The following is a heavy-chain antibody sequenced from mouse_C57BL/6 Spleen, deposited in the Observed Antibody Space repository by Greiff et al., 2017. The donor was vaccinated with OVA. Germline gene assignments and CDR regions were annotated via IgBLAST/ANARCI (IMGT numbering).Heavy chain of an antibody. CDR1: GYTFTSYW. D-gene: IGHD2-3*01. CDR2: IHPNSGST. CDR3: ARGEGYDGYYFWYFDV. J-gene: IGHJ1*03. V-gene: IGHV1-64*01. Sequence: QVQLQQPGAELVKPGASVKLSCKASGYTFTSYWMHWVKQRPGHGLEWIGMIHPNSGSTNYNEKFKSKATLTVDTSSSTAYMQLSSLTSEDAAVYYCARGEGYDGYYFWYFDVWGTGTTVTVSS.